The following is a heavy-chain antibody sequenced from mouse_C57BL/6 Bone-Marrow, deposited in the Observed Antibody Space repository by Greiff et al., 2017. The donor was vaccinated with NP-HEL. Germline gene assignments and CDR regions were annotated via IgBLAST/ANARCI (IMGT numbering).Heavy chain of an antibody. CDR3: ARADYYGSTKAWFAY. D-gene: IGHD1-1*01. V-gene: IGHV1-69*01. CDR2: IDPSDSYT. CDR1: GYTFTSYW. Sequence: QVQLQQPGAELVMPGASVKLSCKASGYTFTSYWMHWVKQRPGQGLEWIGEIDPSDSYTNYNQQFKGKSTLTVDKSSSTAYMQLSSLTSEDSAVYYCARADYYGSTKAWFAYWGQGTLVTVSA. J-gene: IGHJ3*01.